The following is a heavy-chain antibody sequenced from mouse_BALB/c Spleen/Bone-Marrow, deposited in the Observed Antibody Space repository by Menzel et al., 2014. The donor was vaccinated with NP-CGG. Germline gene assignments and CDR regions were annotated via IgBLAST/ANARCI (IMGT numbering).Heavy chain of an antibody. V-gene: IGHV5-6-2*01. D-gene: IGHD1-2*01. CDR1: GFTFTSYY. CDR2: INSNGDNT. CDR3: ARRGISTAEGVGAMDY. J-gene: IGHJ4*01. Sequence: EVQGVESGGGLVKLGGSLKLSCAASGFTFTSYYMSWVRQTPETRLELVAAINSNGDNTYYPDTMKGRFTISRDNAKNTLYLQMSSLKSEDTALFYCARRGISTAEGVGAMDYWGQGTSVTVSS.